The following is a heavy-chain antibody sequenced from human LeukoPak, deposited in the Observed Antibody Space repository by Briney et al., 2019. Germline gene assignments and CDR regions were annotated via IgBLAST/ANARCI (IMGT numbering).Heavy chain of an antibody. CDR2: ISGNGNLT. D-gene: IGHD3-22*01. J-gene: IGHJ4*02. V-gene: IGHV3-23*01. CDR1: GFTFSDYG. CDR3: AKVAPWDHFDGNGYYSRFYFDS. Sequence: GGSVRLSCAASGFTFSDYGMSWVRQTPEKGLEWVSVISGNGNLTYYADSLKGRFTLSRDNSKNMVYLEMNSLRVADTAVYHCAKVAPWDHFDGNGYYSRFYFDSWGQGAQVTVSS.